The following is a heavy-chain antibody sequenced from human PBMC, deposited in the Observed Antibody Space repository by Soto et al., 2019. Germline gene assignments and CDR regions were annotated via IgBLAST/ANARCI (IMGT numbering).Heavy chain of an antibody. V-gene: IGHV3-15*07. Sequence: GGSLRLSCAASGFTFSNAWMNWVRQAPGKGLEWVGRIKSKTDGGTTDYAAPVKGRFTISRDDSKNTLYLQMNSLKTEDTAVYYCTTDRDSCYGDYEYYYYGMDVWGQGTTVTVSS. J-gene: IGHJ6*02. CDR2: IKSKTDGGTT. CDR3: TTDRDSCYGDYEYYYYGMDV. CDR1: GFTFSNAW. D-gene: IGHD4-17*01.